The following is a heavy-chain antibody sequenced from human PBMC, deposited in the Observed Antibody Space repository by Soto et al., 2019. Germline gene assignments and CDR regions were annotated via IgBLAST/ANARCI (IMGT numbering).Heavy chain of an antibody. CDR1: GFTFSSYA. V-gene: IGHV3-30-3*02. D-gene: IGHD6-13*01. J-gene: IGHJ6*02. CDR3: AKQRGIAAAGRSTYYGMDV. CDR2: ISYDGSNK. Sequence: QVQLVESGGGVVQPGRSLRLSCAASGFTFSSYAMHWVRQAPGKGLEWVAVISYDGSNKYYADSVKGRFTISRDNSKNTRYMQMNSLRAEDTAVYYCAKQRGIAAAGRSTYYGMDVWGQGTTVTVSS.